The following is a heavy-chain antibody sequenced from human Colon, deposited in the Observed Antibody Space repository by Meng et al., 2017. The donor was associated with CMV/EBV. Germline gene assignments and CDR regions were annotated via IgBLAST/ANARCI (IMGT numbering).Heavy chain of an antibody. J-gene: IGHJ4*02. CDR2: INSNAGTN. D-gene: IGHD1-1*01. Sequence: GGPLRLSCAASGFSFSTHGINWFRQAPGKGLEWISSINSNAGTNDYADSVRGRFTISRDNGQNSVYLQMTGMRAADTAVYYCAWGYWNPLNCSAGRGYWGQGALVTVSS. CDR3: AWGYWNPLNCSAGRGY. V-gene: IGHV3-48*03. CDR1: GFSFSTHG.